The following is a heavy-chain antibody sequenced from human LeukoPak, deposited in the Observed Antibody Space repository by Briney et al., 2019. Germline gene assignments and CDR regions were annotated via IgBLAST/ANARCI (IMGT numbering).Heavy chain of an antibody. Sequence: PGRSLRLSCAASGFTFSSYAMSWVRQAPGKGLEWVSAISGSGGSTYYADSVKGRFTISRDNSKNTLYLQMNSLRAEDTAVYYCAKAEDYYYGMDVWGQGTTVTVSS. CDR3: AKAEDYYYGMDV. V-gene: IGHV3-23*01. D-gene: IGHD6-19*01. CDR2: ISGSGGST. J-gene: IGHJ6*02. CDR1: GFTFSSYA.